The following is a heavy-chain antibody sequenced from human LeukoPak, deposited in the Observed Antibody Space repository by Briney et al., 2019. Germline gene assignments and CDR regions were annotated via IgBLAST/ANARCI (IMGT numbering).Heavy chain of an antibody. D-gene: IGHD3-9*01. V-gene: IGHV3-48*03. CDR3: AREPTYDILTSDAFDI. CDR1: GFTFSNHE. Sequence: GGSLRLSCVASGFTFSNHEMSWVRKAPGKGLEWISYIDSSDSSGPAVSYADSVKGRFTISRDNAKNSLHLQMDSLRAEDTAVYFCAREPTYDILTSDAFDIWGQGTMVTVSS. CDR2: IDSSDSSGPAV. J-gene: IGHJ3*02.